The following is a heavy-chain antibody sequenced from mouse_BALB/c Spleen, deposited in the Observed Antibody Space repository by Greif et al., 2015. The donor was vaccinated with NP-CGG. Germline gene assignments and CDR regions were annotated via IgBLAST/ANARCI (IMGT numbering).Heavy chain of an antibody. CDR1: GYTFTNYW. J-gene: IGHJ1*01. Sequence: VQLQQSGAELVRPGTSVKISCKASGYTFTNYWLGWVKQRPGHGLEWIGDIYPGGGYTNYNEKFKGKATLTADTSSSAAYMQLSSLTSEDSAVYFCARFHYYGSSFYWYFDVWGAGTTVTVSS. CDR2: IYPGGGYT. V-gene: IGHV1-63*02. CDR3: ARFHYYGSSFYWYFDV. D-gene: IGHD1-1*01.